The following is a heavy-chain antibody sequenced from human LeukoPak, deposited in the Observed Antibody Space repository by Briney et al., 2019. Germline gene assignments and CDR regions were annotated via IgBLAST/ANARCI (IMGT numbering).Heavy chain of an antibody. Sequence: SVKVSCKASGGTFSSYAISWVRQAPGQGLEWMGGIIPIFCTANYAQKFQGRVTITADKSTSTAYMELSSLRSEDTAVYYCARDGGYCSGGSCSHDAFDIWGQGTMVTVSS. D-gene: IGHD2-15*01. CDR1: GGTFSSYA. J-gene: IGHJ3*02. V-gene: IGHV1-69*06. CDR3: ARDGGYCSGGSCSHDAFDI. CDR2: IIPIFCTA.